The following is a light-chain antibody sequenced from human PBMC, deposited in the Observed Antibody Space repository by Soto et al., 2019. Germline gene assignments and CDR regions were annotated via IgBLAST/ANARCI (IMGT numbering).Light chain of an antibody. J-gene: IGKJ1*01. V-gene: IGKV3-11*01. CDR1: PSVTNY. CDR2: GAF. CDR3: QQRNIWPPVT. Sequence: IGWTQNTDTLSLSPGERATLSGTSSPSVTNYLAWYQQKPGQPPRLLIYGAFNRAAGIPARFSGSGSGTDFTLTISSLEPEDSAVYYCQQRNIWPPVTFGQGSKVDIK.